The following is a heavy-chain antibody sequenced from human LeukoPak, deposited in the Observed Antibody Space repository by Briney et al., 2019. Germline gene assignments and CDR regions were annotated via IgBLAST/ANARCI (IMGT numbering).Heavy chain of an antibody. J-gene: IGHJ4*02. Sequence: SETLSLTCTVSGGSISSSRYYWGWIRQSPGKGLEWIASIDYSGGTYYNPSLKSRVTISVDTSKNRISLKLTSVTAADTAVYYCTREGGSGSFAYYFDYWGQGTLVTVSS. CDR2: IDYSGGT. CDR3: TREGGSGSFAYYFDY. D-gene: IGHD3-10*01. CDR1: GGSISSSRYY. V-gene: IGHV4-39*07.